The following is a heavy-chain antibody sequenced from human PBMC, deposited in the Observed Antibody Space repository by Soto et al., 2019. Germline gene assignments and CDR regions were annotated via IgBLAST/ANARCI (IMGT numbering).Heavy chain of an antibody. CDR1: GFTVSSNY. J-gene: IGHJ6*03. CDR3: AMANRCYYYYMDV. V-gene: IGHV3-66*01. CDR2: IYSGGST. Sequence: EVQLVESGGGLVQPGGSLRLSCAASGFTVSSNYMSWVRQAPGKGLEWVSVIYSGGSTYYADSVKGRFTISRDNSKNTQYLKMNSLRAEDTAVYYWAMANRCYYYYMDVWGKGTTVTVSS.